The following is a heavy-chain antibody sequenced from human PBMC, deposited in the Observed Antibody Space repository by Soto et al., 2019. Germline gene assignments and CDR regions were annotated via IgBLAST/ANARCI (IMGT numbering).Heavy chain of an antibody. CDR2: IYHSGST. V-gene: IGHV4-4*02. D-gene: IGHD3-22*01. CDR3: AREIRITMIVVVINRWFDP. J-gene: IGHJ5*02. CDR1: GGSISSSNW. Sequence: SDTLSLTCAVSGGSISSSNWWSWVRQPPGKGLEWIGEIYHSGSTNYNPSLKSRVTISVDKSKNQFSLKLSSVTAADTAVYYCAREIRITMIVVVINRWFDPWGQGTLVTVSS.